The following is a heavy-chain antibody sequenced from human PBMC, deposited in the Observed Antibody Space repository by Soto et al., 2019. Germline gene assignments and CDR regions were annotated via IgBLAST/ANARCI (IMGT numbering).Heavy chain of an antibody. CDR2: IDPSDSYT. V-gene: IGHV5-10-1*01. CDR3: ARHASSSWAYNWFDP. CDR1: GYSFTSYW. D-gene: IGHD6-13*01. J-gene: IGHJ5*01. Sequence: GDSLKIACKGSGYSFTSYWISWVHQMPGKGLEWMGRIDPSDSYTNYSPSFQGHVTISADKSISTAYLQWSSLKASDTAMYYCARHASSSWAYNWFDPWGRGTLVTVSS.